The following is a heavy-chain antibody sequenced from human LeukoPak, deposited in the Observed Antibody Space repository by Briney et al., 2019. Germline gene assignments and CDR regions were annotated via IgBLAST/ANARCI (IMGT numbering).Heavy chain of an antibody. V-gene: IGHV3-23*01. D-gene: IGHD3-10*01. CDR3: AKDQRFGDLDDY. J-gene: IGHJ4*02. Sequence: RGSLRLSCAAPGFIFNNYARRSGRRAPGKGLERVSSISGTGAPTYDAASVKGRFAISRDNSKNTLYLQMSSLRAEDTAVYYCAKDQRFGDLDDYRGQGTLVSVSS. CDR1: GFIFNNYA. CDR2: ISGTGAPT.